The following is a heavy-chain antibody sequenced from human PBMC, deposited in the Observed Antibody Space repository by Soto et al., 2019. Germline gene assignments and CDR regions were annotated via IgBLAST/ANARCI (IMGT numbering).Heavy chain of an antibody. CDR3: TRVYYDTSGYYYWSYYFDY. CDR1: GFTFGDYA. CDR2: IRRKAYGGTT. D-gene: IGHD3-22*01. J-gene: IGHJ4*02. Sequence: LRLSCTASGFTFGDYAMSWVRQAPGKGLEWVGFIRRKAYGGTTEYAASVKGRFTISRDDSKSIAYLQMNSLKTEDTAVYYCTRVYYDTSGYYYWSYYFDYWGQGTLVTVSS. V-gene: IGHV3-49*04.